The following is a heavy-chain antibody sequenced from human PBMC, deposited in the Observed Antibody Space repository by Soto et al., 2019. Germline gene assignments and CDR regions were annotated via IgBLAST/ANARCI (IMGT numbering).Heavy chain of an antibody. Sequence: EVQLVESGGGLVQPGGSLRLSCAASGFTFSSYWMHWVRQAPGKGLVWVSRINRDVSSTRYADSVKGRFTISRDNAKNTLYLQMNSLRAEDTAVYYCAVAVAGPTAIGYWGQGTLVTVSS. CDR3: AVAVAGPTAIGY. CDR2: INRDVSST. CDR1: GFTFSSYW. J-gene: IGHJ4*02. V-gene: IGHV3-74*01. D-gene: IGHD6-19*01.